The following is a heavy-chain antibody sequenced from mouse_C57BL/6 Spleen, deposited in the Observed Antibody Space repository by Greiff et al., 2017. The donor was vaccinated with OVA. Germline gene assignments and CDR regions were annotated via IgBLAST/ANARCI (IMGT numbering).Heavy chain of an antibody. D-gene: IGHD1-1*01. CDR1: GYTFTDYN. V-gene: IGHV1-18*01. CDR2: INPNNGGT. CDR3: ARRVYGYWYFDV. J-gene: IGHJ1*03. Sequence: VQLQQSGPELVKPGASVKIPCKASGYTFTDYNMDWVKQSHGKSLEWIGDINPNNGGTIYNQKFKGKATLTVDKSSSTAYMELRSLTSEDTAVYYCARRVYGYWYFDVWGTGTTVTVSS.